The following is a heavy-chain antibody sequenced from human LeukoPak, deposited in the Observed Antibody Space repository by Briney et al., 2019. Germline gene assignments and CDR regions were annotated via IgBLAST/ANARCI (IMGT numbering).Heavy chain of an antibody. V-gene: IGHV3-23*01. J-gene: IGHJ6*04. CDR1: GFPFSSYA. D-gene: IGHD3-10*01. CDR3: AKASAGSGRALYYYGMDA. CDR2: ISASGGST. Sequence: QPGGSLRLSCAASGFPFSSYAMTWVRQAPGKGLEWVSAISASGGSTYYADSVRGRFTISRDNSKNTLYLQMNSLRAEDTAVYYCAKASAGSGRALYYYGMDAWGKGTTVTVSS.